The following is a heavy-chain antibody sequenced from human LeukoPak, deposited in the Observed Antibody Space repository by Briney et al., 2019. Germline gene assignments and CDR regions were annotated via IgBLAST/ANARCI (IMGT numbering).Heavy chain of an antibody. CDR2: IYYTGNT. D-gene: IGHD3/OR15-3a*01. Sequence: PSETLSLTCTVSGGSISSSSYYWGWIRQPPGKGLEWIGSIYYTGNTYYNASLKSQVSISIDTSKDQFSLKLTSVTAADTAVYYCARQTGSGLFILPGGQGTLVTVSS. CDR1: GGSISSSSYY. J-gene: IGHJ4*02. V-gene: IGHV4-39*01. CDR3: ARQTGSGLFILP.